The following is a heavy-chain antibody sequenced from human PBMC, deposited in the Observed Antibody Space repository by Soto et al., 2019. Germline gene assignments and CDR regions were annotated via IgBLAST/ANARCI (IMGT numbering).Heavy chain of an antibody. Sequence: EVQLLESGGGLVQPGGSLRLSCAASGFTFSSYAMSWVRQAPGKGLEWVSAISGSGGSTYYADSVKGRFTISRDNSKKTLCLQMNRLGGGGRAVYYGAKDVGGGWYGGWFDYWGQGTLVTVSS. CDR2: ISGSGGST. CDR3: AKDVGGGWYGGWFDY. J-gene: IGHJ4*02. D-gene: IGHD6-19*01. V-gene: IGHV3-23*01. CDR1: GFTFSSYA.